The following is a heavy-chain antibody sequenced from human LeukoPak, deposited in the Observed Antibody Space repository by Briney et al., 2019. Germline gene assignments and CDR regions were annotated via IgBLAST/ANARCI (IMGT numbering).Heavy chain of an antibody. CDR1: GGSISSYY. D-gene: IGHD6-13*01. CDR2: INHSGST. V-gene: IGHV4-34*01. CDR3: ARDAAKAQLAYFDY. J-gene: IGHJ4*02. Sequence: SETLSLTCTVSGGSISSYYWSWIRQPPGKGLEWIGEINHSGSTNYNPSLKSRVTISVDTSKNQFSLKLSSVTAADTAVYYCARDAAKAQLAYFDYWGQGTLVTVSS.